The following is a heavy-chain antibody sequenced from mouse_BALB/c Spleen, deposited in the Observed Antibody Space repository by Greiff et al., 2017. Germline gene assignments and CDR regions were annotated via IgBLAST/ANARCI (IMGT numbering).Heavy chain of an antibody. V-gene: IGHV5-6*01. CDR3: ARHPTTVVDY. Sequence: EVQVVESGGDLVKPGGSLKLSCAASGFTFSSYGMSWVRQTPDKRLEWVATISSGGSYTYYPDSVKGRFTISRDNAKNTLYLQMSSLKSEDTAMYYCARHPTTVVDYWGQGTTLTVSS. CDR1: GFTFSSYG. J-gene: IGHJ2*01. CDR2: ISSGGSYT. D-gene: IGHD1-1*01.